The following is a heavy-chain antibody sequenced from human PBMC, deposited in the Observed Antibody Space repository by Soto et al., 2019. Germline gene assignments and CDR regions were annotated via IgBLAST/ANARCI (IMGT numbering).Heavy chain of an antibody. CDR3: ARMYSSGSGWFHP. CDR1: GYSISAGGYY. CDR2: FYSSGSI. J-gene: IGHJ5*02. Sequence: SETLSLTCSVSGYSISAGGYYWSWIRHHPGKGLEWIGSFYSSGSIIYNPSLRSRVSISGDTSSNQFSMSLTSVTAADTARYYCARMYSSGSGWFHPWGQGTLVTVSS. V-gene: IGHV4-31*03. D-gene: IGHD6-19*01.